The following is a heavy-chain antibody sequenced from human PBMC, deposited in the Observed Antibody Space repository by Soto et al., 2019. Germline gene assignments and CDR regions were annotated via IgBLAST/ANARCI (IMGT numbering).Heavy chain of an antibody. Sequence: QVQLVQSGAEVKKPGSSVKVSCKASGGTFSSYAISWVRQAPGQGLEWMGGIIPIFGTANYAQKFQGRVTITADESTRTAYMELSSLRSEDTAVYYCARDPKGIAARRVGYYYYGMDVWGQGTTVTVSS. D-gene: IGHD6-6*01. CDR1: GGTFSSYA. J-gene: IGHJ6*02. CDR2: IIPIFGTA. CDR3: ARDPKGIAARRVGYYYYGMDV. V-gene: IGHV1-69*01.